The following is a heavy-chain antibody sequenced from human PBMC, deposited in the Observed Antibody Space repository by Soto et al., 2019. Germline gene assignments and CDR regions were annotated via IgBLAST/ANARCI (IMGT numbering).Heavy chain of an antibody. CDR1: GYSISSRSY. V-gene: IGHV4-38-2*02. D-gene: IGHD3-10*01. CDR3: GGVHVMVVAGRAFDY. Sequence: PSETLSLTCTVSGYSISSRSYWSWIRQPPGKGPEWIARIYHGGTTFYNPSLNSRITITADTSNNQLSLKLTSVTAADTAVYYCGGVHVMVVAGRAFDYWGHGTLVTVSS. CDR2: IYHGGTT. J-gene: IGHJ4*01.